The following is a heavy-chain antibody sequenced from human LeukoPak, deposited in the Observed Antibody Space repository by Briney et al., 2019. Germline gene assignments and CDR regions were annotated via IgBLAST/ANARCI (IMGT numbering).Heavy chain of an antibody. D-gene: IGHD5-18*01. J-gene: IGHJ4*02. CDR1: GFTFSSYA. CDR2: ISYDGSNK. CDR3: ARVDTVSGILV. V-gene: IGHV3-30-3*01. Sequence: AGGSLRLSCAASGFTFSSYAMHWVRQAPGKGLEWVAVISYDGSNKYYADSVKGRFTISRDNSKNTLYLQMNSLRAEDTAVYYCARVDTVSGILVWGQGTLVTVSS.